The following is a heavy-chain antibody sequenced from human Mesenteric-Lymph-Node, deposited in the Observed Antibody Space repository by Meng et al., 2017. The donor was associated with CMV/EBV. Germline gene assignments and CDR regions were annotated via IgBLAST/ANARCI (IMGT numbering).Heavy chain of an antibody. Sequence: ASVKVSCKASGYTFTGYYMHWVRQAPGQGLEWMGWINPNSGGTNYAQKFQGRVTMTRDMSINTAYMELSRLRSDDTAVYYCARGPPEVLGGTFFDYWGQGTLVTVSS. CDR1: GYTFTGYY. CDR3: ARGPPEVLGGTFFDY. J-gene: IGHJ4*02. CDR2: INPNSGGT. D-gene: IGHD1-26*01. V-gene: IGHV1-2*02.